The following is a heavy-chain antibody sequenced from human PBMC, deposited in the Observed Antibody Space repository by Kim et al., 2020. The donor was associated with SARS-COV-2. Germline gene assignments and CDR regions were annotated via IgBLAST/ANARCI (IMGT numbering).Heavy chain of an antibody. Sequence: GGSLRLSCAASGFTFSNAWKSWVRQAPGKGLEWVGRIKSKTDGGTTDYAAPVKGRFTISRDDSKNTLYLQMNSLKTEDTAVYYCTTGYMVRGVIYIDYWGQGTLVTVSS. CDR2: IKSKTDGGTT. CDR1: GFTFSNAW. CDR3: TTGYMVRGVIYIDY. D-gene: IGHD3-10*01. V-gene: IGHV3-15*01. J-gene: IGHJ4*02.